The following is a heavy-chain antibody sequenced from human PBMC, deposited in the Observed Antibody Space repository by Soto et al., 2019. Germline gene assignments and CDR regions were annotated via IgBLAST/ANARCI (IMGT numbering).Heavy chain of an antibody. CDR3: VRDGSKTLRDCFDP. CDR1: GGSMSKFY. CDR2: VYATGTS. D-gene: IGHD4-17*01. J-gene: IGHJ5*02. Sequence: TLSLTCIVSGGSMSKFYWSLIRKTAGKGLEWMGRVYATGTSDYNPSLRSRIAMSVDISKKTFSLRLRSVTAADTGVYYCVRDGSKTLRDCFDPWGQGISVTVSS. V-gene: IGHV4-4*07.